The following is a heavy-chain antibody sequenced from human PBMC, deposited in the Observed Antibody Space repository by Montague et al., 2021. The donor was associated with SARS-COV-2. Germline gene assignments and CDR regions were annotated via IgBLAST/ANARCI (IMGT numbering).Heavy chain of an antibody. J-gene: IGHJ1*01. CDR2: IDYSGNT. CDR1: PVSDGPIRSSTYS. Sequence: SETLSLTCTVSPVSDGPIRSSTYSWGWIRQSPGKGLEWIWSIDYSGNTXYNPSLKSRVTMSEDTSKSQLSLRVRSVTAADTAIYYCARDSYSRSWFKYWGQGTLVTVSS. D-gene: IGHD6-13*01. V-gene: IGHV4-39*02. CDR3: ARDSYSRSWFKY.